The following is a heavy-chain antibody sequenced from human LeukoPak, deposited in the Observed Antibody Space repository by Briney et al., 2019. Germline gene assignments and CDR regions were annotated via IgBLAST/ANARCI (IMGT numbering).Heavy chain of an antibody. CDR1: GGSISSYY. J-gene: IGHJ4*02. CDR2: ICTSGST. Sequence: PSETLSLTCTVSGGSISSYYWSWIRQPAGKGLEWIGRICTSGSTNYNPSLKSRVTMSVDTSKNQFSLKLSSVTAADTAVYYCARGRGAGLLWFGELSHWGQGTLVTVSS. CDR3: ARGRGAGLLWFGELSH. D-gene: IGHD3-10*01. V-gene: IGHV4-4*07.